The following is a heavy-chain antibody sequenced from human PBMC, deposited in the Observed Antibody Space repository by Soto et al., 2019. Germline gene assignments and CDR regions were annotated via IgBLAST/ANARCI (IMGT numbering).Heavy chain of an antibody. V-gene: IGHV4-59*08. J-gene: IGHJ2*01. Sequence: QVQLQESGPGLVKPSETLSLTCTVSGGSISSYYWSWIRQPPGKGLEWIGYIYYSGSTNYNPSLKSRVTISVDTSKNQFSLKRSSVTAADTAVYYCARHSYGDYSYWYFDLWGRGTLVTVSS. CDR2: IYYSGST. D-gene: IGHD4-17*01. CDR1: GGSISSYY. CDR3: ARHSYGDYSYWYFDL.